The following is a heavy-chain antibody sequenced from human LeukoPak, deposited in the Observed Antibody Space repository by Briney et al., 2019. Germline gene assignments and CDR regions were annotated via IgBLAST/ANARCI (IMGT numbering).Heavy chain of an antibody. CDR2: ISGSGGST. D-gene: IGHD5-12*01. J-gene: IGHJ6*02. CDR3: ARGHNIATHYYYYYGMDV. Sequence: PGGSLRLSCAAPGFTFSSYAMSWVRQAPGKGLEWVSAISGSGGSTYYADSVKGRFTISRDNSKNTLYLQMNSLRAEDTAVYYCARGHNIATHYYYYYGMDVWGQGTTVTVSS. V-gene: IGHV3-23*01. CDR1: GFTFSSYA.